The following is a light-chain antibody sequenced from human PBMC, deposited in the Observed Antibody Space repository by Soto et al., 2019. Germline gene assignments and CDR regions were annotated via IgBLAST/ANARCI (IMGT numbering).Light chain of an antibody. CDR2: GAS. Sequence: EIVMTQSPATLSVSPGERATLSCRASQSVSSNLAWYQQKPGQAPRLLIYGASTRATGIPARFSGSGSGTEFTLTISSLQSEDVAVYYCQQYHNWPPWTFGQGTQVEIK. J-gene: IGKJ1*01. CDR1: QSVSSN. CDR3: QQYHNWPPWT. V-gene: IGKV3-15*01.